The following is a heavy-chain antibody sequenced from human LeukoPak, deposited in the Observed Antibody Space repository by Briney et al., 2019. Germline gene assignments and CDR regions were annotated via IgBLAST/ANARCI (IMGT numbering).Heavy chain of an antibody. V-gene: IGHV3-23*01. Sequence: GGSLRLSCAVSGFTFSSYAMSWVRQAPGKWLEWVSAISGSGDGTYFADSVKGRFTISRDNSKSTLYLQMNSLRAEDTAVYYCVKDHGSGSYFDYWGQGTLVTVSS. CDR3: VKDHGSGSYFDY. CDR1: GFTFSSYA. J-gene: IGHJ4*02. D-gene: IGHD3-10*01. CDR2: ISGSGDGT.